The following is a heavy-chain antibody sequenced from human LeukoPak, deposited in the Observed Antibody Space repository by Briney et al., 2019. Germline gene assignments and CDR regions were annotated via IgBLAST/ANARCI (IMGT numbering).Heavy chain of an antibody. V-gene: IGHV3-7*05. J-gene: IGHJ4*02. CDR2: IKQDGSEK. CDR1: GFTFSTYW. D-gene: IGHD3-10*01. Sequence: WGSQRLSCAVSGFTFSTYWMSWVRQAPGKGLEWVANIKQDGSEKYYVDSVKGRFTISRDNVKNSLYLQMNSLRAEDTAMYYCARHLHGGFDCWGQGTVVSVSS. CDR3: ARHLHGGFDC.